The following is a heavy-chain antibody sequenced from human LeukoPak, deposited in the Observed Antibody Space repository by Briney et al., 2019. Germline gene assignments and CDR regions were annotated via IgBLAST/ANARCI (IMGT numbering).Heavy chain of an antibody. CDR3: ARAPSEIGGYYPEYFRH. V-gene: IGHV3-74*01. J-gene: IGHJ1*01. D-gene: IGHD3-22*01. Sequence: GGSLRLSCAASGFTFSSYWRHWVRQPPGKGLVWVSRIKSDGSTNYADSVKGRFTISRDNAKNTVSLQMNSLRAEDTGVYYCARAPSEIGGYYPEYFRHWGQGTLVTVSS. CDR1: GFTFSSYW. CDR2: IKSDGST.